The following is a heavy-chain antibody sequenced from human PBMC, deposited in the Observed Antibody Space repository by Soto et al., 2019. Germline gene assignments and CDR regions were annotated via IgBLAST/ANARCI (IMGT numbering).Heavy chain of an antibody. CDR1: GDTLTELS. Sequence: GASVKVSCKVSGDTLTELSMHWVRQAPGKGLEWMGGFDPEDGETIYAQKFQGRVTMTEDTSTDTAYMELSSLRSEDTAVYYCAACAYYGSGSYCDAFDIWGQGTMVTVSS. D-gene: IGHD3-10*01. J-gene: IGHJ3*02. V-gene: IGHV1-24*01. CDR2: FDPEDGET. CDR3: AACAYYGSGSYCDAFDI.